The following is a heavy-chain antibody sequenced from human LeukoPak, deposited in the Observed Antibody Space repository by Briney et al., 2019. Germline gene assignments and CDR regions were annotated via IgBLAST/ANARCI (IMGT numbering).Heavy chain of an antibody. CDR1: GYTFTSYY. D-gene: IGHD3-10*01. V-gene: IGHV1-46*01. J-gene: IGHJ4*02. Sequence: ASVKVSCKASGYTFTSYYMHWVRQAPGQGLAWMGRINTNDGGTNYAQKFRGRVTMTRDMSTSTVYMELSSLRSEDTAVYYCAREGYGSGTYLDYWGQGTLVTVSS. CDR2: INTNDGGT. CDR3: AREGYGSGTYLDY.